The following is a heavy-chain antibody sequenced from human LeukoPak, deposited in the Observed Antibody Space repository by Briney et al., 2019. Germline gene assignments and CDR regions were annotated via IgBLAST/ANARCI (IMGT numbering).Heavy chain of an antibody. Sequence: PGGSPRLSCAASGFTFSSYWMSWVRQAPGKGLEWVANIKQDGSEKYYVDSVKGRFTISRDNAKNSLYLQMNSLRADDTAVYDCASLSSTSFGGNFDYWGQGTLVTVSS. V-gene: IGHV3-7*01. CDR3: ASLSSTSFGGNFDY. CDR2: IKQDGSEK. D-gene: IGHD2-2*01. J-gene: IGHJ4*02. CDR1: GFTFSSYW.